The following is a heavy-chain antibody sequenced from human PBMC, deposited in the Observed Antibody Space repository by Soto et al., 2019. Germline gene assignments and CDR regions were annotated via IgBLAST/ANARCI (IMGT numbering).Heavy chain of an antibody. J-gene: IGHJ4*02. CDR3: ERDFQYSRSWYVFDY. V-gene: IGHV3-33*01. D-gene: IGHD6-13*01. CDR1: GFTFSSYG. Sequence: GGSLRLSCAASGFTFSSYGMHWVRQAPGKGLEWVAVIWYDGSNKYYAGSVKGRFTISRDNSKNTLYLQMNSLRAEDTAVYYCERDFQYSRSWYVFDYWGQGTLVTVSS. CDR2: IWYDGSNK.